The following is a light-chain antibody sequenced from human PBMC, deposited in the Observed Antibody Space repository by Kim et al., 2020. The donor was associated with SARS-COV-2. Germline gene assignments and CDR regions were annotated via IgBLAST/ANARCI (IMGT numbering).Light chain of an antibody. Sequence: RVTISSTGTFSNIGAGVDVHWYHQVPGAAPKLLIYGHTNRPSGVPDRFSGSKSDTSASLAITGLQPEDEADYYCQSYDSSLNSYVFGTGTKVTVL. J-gene: IGLJ1*01. V-gene: IGLV1-40*01. CDR3: QSYDSSLNSYV. CDR2: GHT. CDR1: FSNIGAGVD.